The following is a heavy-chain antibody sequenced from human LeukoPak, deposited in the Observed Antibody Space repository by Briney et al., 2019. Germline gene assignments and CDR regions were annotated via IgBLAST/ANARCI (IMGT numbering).Heavy chain of an antibody. J-gene: IGHJ4*02. D-gene: IGHD2-2*01. CDR2: ISSSSSYI. Sequence: GGSLRLSCAASGFTFSSYSMNWVRQAPGKGLEWVSSISSSSSYIYYADSVKGRFTISRDNAKNSLYLQMNSLRAEDTAVYYCARVQRGYCSSTSCSLDYWGQGTLVTVSS. CDR3: ARVQRGYCSSTSCSLDY. CDR1: GFTFSSYS. V-gene: IGHV3-21*01.